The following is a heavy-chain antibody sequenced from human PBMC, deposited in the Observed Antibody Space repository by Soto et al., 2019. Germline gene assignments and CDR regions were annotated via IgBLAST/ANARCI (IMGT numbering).Heavy chain of an antibody. CDR3: AKDTYIIVGGTHIDF. Sequence: EVHLVESGGGLVQPGRSLRLSCAASGFTFDDYAMHWVRQAPGKGLEWVSGISWNSDSTGYADSVKGRFTISSYNAKNSLLLQMNSLRAEDTALYFCAKDTYIIVGGTHIDFWGRGTLVSVSS. CDR2: ISWNSDST. V-gene: IGHV3-9*01. CDR1: GFTFDDYA. J-gene: IGHJ4*02. D-gene: IGHD1-26*01.